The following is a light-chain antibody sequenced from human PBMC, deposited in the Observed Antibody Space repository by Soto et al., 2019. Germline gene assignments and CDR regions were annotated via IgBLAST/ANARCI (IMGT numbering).Light chain of an antibody. CDR1: SSDVGGYNY. CDR2: EVN. V-gene: IGLV2-8*01. Sequence: QSALTQPPSASGSPGQSVTISCTGTSSDVGGYNYVSWYQQHPGKAPKLMIYEVNKRPSGVPDGFSGSKSGNTASLTVSGLQTEDEADYYCSSYAGSNNLVFGGGTKRTVL. CDR3: SSYAGSNNLV. J-gene: IGLJ2*01.